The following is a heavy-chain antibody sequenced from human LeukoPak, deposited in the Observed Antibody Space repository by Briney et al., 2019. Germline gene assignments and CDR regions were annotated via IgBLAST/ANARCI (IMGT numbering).Heavy chain of an antibody. Sequence: SGPALVKPTQTLTLTCTFSGFSLSTNGMRVSWIRQTPGKALEWLARIDWDNNKFYSTSLKTRLTISKDTSRNQVVLTMTNMDPVDTATYFCTRTPRGASYDYWAQGILVTVSS. D-gene: IGHD2-21*02. CDR3: TRTPRGASYDY. CDR2: IDWDNNK. J-gene: IGHJ4*02. CDR1: GFSLSTNGMR. V-gene: IGHV2-70*04.